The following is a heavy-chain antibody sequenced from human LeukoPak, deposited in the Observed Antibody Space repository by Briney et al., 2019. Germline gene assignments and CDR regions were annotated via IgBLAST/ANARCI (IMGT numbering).Heavy chain of an antibody. CDR3: ATVGPAGFDY. J-gene: IGHJ4*02. V-gene: IGHV3-21*01. CDR2: ISSSSSYI. Sequence: PGGSLRLSCAASGFTFSSYSLNWVRQAPGKGLEWVSSISSSSSYIYYADSVKGRFTISRDNAKNSLYLQMNSLRAEDTAVYYCATVGPAGFDYWGQGTLVTVSS. CDR1: GFTFSSYS. D-gene: IGHD3-10*01.